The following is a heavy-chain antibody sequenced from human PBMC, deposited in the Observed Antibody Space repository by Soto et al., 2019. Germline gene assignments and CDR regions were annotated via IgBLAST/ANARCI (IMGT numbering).Heavy chain of an antibody. D-gene: IGHD6-6*01. J-gene: IGHJ6*02. CDR1: GGSFSGYY. CDR3: ARGAARMRYYSGMDV. Sequence: TSETLSLTGAVYGGSFSGYYWSWLRQPPGKGLEWIGEINHSGSTNYNPSLKSRVTISVDTSKNQFSLKLSSVTAADTAVYYCARGAARMRYYSGMDVWGQGTTVTVSS. V-gene: IGHV4-34*01. CDR2: INHSGST.